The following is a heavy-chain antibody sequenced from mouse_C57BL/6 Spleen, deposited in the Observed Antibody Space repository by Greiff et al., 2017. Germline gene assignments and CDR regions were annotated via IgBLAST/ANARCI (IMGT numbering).Heavy chain of an antibody. CDR3: ARKGGGTPTFDY. CDR1: GYTFTSYW. V-gene: IGHV1-53*01. J-gene: IGHJ2*01. Sequence: QVQLKQPGTELVKPGASVKLSCKASGYTFTSYWMHWVKQRPGQGLEWIGNINPSNGGTNYNEKFKSKATLTVDKSSSTAYMQLSSLTSEDSAVYYCARKGGGTPTFDYWGQGTTLTVSS. CDR2: INPSNGGT. D-gene: IGHD3-1*01.